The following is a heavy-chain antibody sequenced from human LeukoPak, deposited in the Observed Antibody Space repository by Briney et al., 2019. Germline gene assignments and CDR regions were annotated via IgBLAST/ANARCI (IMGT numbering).Heavy chain of an antibody. J-gene: IGHJ4*02. CDR1: GFMSGSYP. Sequence: QPGGSLRLSCVVSGFMSGSYPMTWVRQDPRKGLEWLSTVSGRGDSTYYAESVKGRFTISRDTSKNTVYLQMNSLRAEDTALYYCAKGYRRGWYVGGNFDYWGQGTPVTVSS. D-gene: IGHD6-19*01. CDR3: AKGYRRGWYVGGNFDY. CDR2: VSGRGDST. V-gene: IGHV3-23*01.